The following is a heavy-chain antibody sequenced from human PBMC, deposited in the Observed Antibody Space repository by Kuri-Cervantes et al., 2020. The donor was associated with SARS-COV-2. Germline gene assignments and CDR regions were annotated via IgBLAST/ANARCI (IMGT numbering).Heavy chain of an antibody. CDR1: GFPFSGYW. CDR3: ARVGHRIAARLRFVGYFDY. V-gene: IGHV3-30*03. Sequence: GESLKISCAASGFPFSGYWMSWVRQAPGKGLEWVALISYDGNNKFYADSVKGRFTISRDNSKNTLYLQMGSLRAEDMAVYYCARVGHRIAARLRFVGYFDYWGQGTLVTVSS. J-gene: IGHJ4*02. CDR2: ISYDGNNK. D-gene: IGHD6-6*01.